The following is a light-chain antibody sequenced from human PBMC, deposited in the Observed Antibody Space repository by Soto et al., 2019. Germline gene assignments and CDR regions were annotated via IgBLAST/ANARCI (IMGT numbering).Light chain of an antibody. V-gene: IGKV3-11*01. J-gene: IGKJ1*01. CDR1: QSISSF. CDR3: QQRSNWWT. Sequence: EIVLTQSPATLSLSPGERATLSCRASQSISSFLAWYQQKPGQAPRLLIYDASIRATGIPARFSGSGSGTDFTLTISSLEPEDFAVYYCQQRSNWWTFGQGTKVEIK. CDR2: DAS.